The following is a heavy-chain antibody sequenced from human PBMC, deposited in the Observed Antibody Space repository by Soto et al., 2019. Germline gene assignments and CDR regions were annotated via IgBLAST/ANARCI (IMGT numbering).Heavy chain of an antibody. CDR2: MNPNSRNT. J-gene: IGHJ4*02. V-gene: IGHV1-8*01. D-gene: IGHD3-3*01. CDR3: ASERSGRAEY. Sequence: QVQLVQSGAEVKKPGASVKVSCKASGYTFTSYDINWGRQATGQGLEWMGWMNPNSRNTGYAQKFQGRVTMTRKTSISTPYVEVSSLRSEDTAVYYSASERSGRAEYWGQGTLVTVSS. CDR1: GYTFTSYD.